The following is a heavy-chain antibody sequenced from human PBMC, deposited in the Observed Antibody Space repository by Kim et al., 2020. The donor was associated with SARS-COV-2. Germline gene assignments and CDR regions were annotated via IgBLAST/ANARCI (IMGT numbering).Heavy chain of an antibody. CDR3: ARSLYCSSTSCFYGMDV. D-gene: IGHD2-2*01. J-gene: IGHJ6*02. Sequence: VKGRFTTSRDNAKSSLSLQMNSLRAEDTAVYYCARSLYCSSTSCFYGMDVWGQGTTVTVSS. V-gene: IGHV3-48*03.